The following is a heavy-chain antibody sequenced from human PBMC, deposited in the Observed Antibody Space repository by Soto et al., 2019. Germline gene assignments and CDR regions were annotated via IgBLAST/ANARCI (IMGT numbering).Heavy chain of an antibody. CDR3: ARQRRTIFGMILPFDSAYAIEV. CDR2: MIPNFGTA. CDR1: GGTFSSYA. V-gene: IGHV1-69*13. Sequence: SVKVSCKASGGTFSSYAISWVRQAPGQGLEWMGGMIPNFGTANYAQKFQGRVTITGDDSTSTAYMELSSLRSEDTAVYYCARQRRTIFGMILPFDSAYAIEVRGQ. D-gene: IGHD3-3*01. J-gene: IGHJ6*02.